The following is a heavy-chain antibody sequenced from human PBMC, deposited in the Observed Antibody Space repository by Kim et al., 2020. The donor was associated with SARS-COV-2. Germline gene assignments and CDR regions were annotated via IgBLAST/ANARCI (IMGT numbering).Heavy chain of an antibody. Sequence: ASVKVSCKASGYTFTSYYMHWVRQAPGQGLEWMGIINPSGGSTSYAQKFQGRVTMTRDTSTSTVYMELSSLRSEDTAVYYCASSSPYYYDSSGSRGAFDIWGQGTMVTVS. J-gene: IGHJ3*02. CDR3: ASSSPYYYDSSGSRGAFDI. CDR2: INPSGGST. CDR1: GYTFTSYY. D-gene: IGHD3-22*01. V-gene: IGHV1-46*01.